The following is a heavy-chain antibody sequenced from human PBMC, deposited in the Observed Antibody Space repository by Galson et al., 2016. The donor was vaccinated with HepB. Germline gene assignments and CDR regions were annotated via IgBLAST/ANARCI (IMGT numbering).Heavy chain of an antibody. CDR2: IRSKAHSYAT. CDR1: GFALSDST. CDR3: TRRRYYYDGSDFYYSGI. D-gene: IGHD3-22*01. J-gene: IGHJ3*02. V-gene: IGHV3-73*01. Sequence: SLRLSCAASGFALSDSTMQWVRQASGKGLEWVGRIRSKAHSYATAYGPSVEGRFTISRDDSKNTAYLQMNSLKTEDTAVYYRTRRRYYYDGSDFYYSGIWGQGTTVTVSS.